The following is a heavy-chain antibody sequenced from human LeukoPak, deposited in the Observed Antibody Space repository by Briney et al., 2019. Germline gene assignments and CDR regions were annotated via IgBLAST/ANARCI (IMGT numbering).Heavy chain of an antibody. Sequence: GGSLRLSCEASGFTFSTYGVHWVRQAPGKGLEWVSAISYDGNNKFYAGSVKGRFTISRDNSKNTLYLQVSSLRVEDTAVYYCARVSTSGWTYWFDPWGQGTLVTVSS. V-gene: IGHV3-30*04. J-gene: IGHJ5*02. CDR3: ARVSTSGWTYWFDP. CDR2: ISYDGNNK. CDR1: GFTFSTYG. D-gene: IGHD6-19*01.